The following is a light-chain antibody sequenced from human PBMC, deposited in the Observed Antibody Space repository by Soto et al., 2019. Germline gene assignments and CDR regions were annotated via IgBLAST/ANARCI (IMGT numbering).Light chain of an antibody. CDR2: DAS. CDR3: QQRSRWPWT. V-gene: IGKV3-11*01. J-gene: IGKJ1*01. CDR1: QHIWSY. Sequence: EIVLTQSPATLSSSPGERATLSCRASQHIWSYLAWYQQKPGQAPRLLMYDASKRATGIPAMFSGSGSGTDFTLTISSLEPEDFAVYYCQQRSRWPWTFGQGTKVDIK.